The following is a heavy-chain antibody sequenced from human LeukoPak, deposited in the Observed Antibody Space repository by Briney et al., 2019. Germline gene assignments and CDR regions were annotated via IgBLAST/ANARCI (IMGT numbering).Heavy chain of an antibody. Sequence: SETLSLTCAVYGGSFSGYYWSWIRQPPGKGLEWIGEINHSGSTNYNPSLKSRVTISVDTSKNQFSLKLSSVTAADTAVYYCASHPAQQRYYFDYWGQGTLVTVSS. V-gene: IGHV4-34*01. CDR1: GGSFSGYY. D-gene: IGHD6-13*01. J-gene: IGHJ4*02. CDR2: INHSGST. CDR3: ASHPAQQRYYFDY.